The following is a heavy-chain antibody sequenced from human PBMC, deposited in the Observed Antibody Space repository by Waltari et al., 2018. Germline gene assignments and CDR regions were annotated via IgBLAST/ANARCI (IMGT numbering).Heavy chain of an antibody. Sequence: EVQLVESGGGLVKPGGSLRLSCAASGFTFSSYSMNWVRQAPGKGLDWVSSISSSSSYIYYADSVKGRFTISRDNAKNSLYLQMNSLRAEDTAVYYCARGATRWLQSGDYWGQGTLVTVSS. CDR1: GFTFSSYS. V-gene: IGHV3-21*01. D-gene: IGHD5-12*01. J-gene: IGHJ4*02. CDR2: ISSSSSYI. CDR3: ARGATRWLQSGDY.